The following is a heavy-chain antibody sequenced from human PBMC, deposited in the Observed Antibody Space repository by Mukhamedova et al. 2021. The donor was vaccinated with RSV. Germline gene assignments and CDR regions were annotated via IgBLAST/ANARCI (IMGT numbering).Heavy chain of an antibody. Sequence: INPSGGSTSYAQKFQGRVTMTRDTSTSTVYMGLSSLRSEDTAVYYCAREGIYYDFWSGYSIKYYGMDVWGQGTTVTVSS. CDR2: INPSGGST. D-gene: IGHD3-3*01. J-gene: IGHJ6*02. V-gene: IGHV1-46*01. CDR3: AREGIYYDFWSGYSIKYYGMDV.